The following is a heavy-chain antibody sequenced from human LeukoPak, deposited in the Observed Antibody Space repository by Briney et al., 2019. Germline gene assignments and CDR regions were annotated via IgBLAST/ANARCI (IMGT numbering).Heavy chain of an antibody. D-gene: IGHD3-22*01. CDR1: GFTFSSYS. J-gene: IGHJ4*02. V-gene: IGHV3-23*01. Sequence: GGSPRLSCAASGFTFSSYSMNWVRQGPGKGLEWVSDISGFGENTYYADSVKGRFTISRDSSANTLYLQMNSLTVDDTAVYYCARAPRGFQWFVEYWGQGTLVTVSS. CDR2: ISGFGENT. CDR3: ARAPRGFQWFVEY.